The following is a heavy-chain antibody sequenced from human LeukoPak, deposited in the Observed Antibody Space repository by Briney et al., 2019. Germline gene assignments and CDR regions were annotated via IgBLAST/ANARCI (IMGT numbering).Heavy chain of an antibody. D-gene: IGHD3-3*01. V-gene: IGHV1-46*01. CDR3: ARGDREDYDFWSGYPQPMDV. CDR1: GYTLTRYY. CDR2: INPSGGDT. J-gene: IGHJ6*03. Sequence: ASVKVSCKASGYTLTRYYMHWLRQAPGQGLEWMGIINPSGGDTTYAQKFQGRVTMTRDMSTSTVYMELSSLISEDTAVYYCARGDREDYDFWSGYPQPMDVWGKGTTVTVSS.